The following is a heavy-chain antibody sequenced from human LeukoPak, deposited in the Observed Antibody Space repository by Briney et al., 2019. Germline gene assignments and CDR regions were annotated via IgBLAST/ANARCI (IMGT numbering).Heavy chain of an antibody. CDR2: ISGSGGST. CDR1: GFTFSSCA. CDR3: AKASAMIVVVSKYFDY. Sequence: GGSLRLSCAASGFTFSSCAMSWVRQAPGKGLEWVSAISGSGGSTYYADSVKGRFTISRDNSKNTLYLQMNSLRAEDTAVYYCAKASAMIVVVSKYFDYWGQGTLVTVSS. V-gene: IGHV3-23*01. J-gene: IGHJ4*02. D-gene: IGHD3-22*01.